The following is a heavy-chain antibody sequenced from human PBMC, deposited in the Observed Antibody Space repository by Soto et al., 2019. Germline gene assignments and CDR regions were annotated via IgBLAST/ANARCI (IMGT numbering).Heavy chain of an antibody. CDR3: ARVAGGSYRYKVAFDI. D-gene: IGHD3-16*02. CDR2: MNPNSGNT. CDR1: ACTFTSYD. V-gene: IGHV1-8*01. J-gene: IGHJ3*02. Sequence: ASGQVSCKGSACTFTSYDINWVRQATGQGPEWMGWMNPNSGNTGYAQKFQGRVTMTRNTSISTAYMELSSLRSEDTAVYSFARVAGGSYRYKVAFDIWGQGTMVTVSS.